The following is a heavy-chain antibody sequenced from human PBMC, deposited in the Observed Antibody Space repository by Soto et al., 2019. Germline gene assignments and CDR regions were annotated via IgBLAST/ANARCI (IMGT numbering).Heavy chain of an antibody. CDR2: ISGSGGST. V-gene: IGHV3-23*01. Sequence: EVQLLESGGALFHRGGSLGLSFAASGFRFTRNAMSWVRKAPGKGLEGASGISGSGGSTYYADSVKGRFTISRDNSKNMMYLLMNSLRAEDTAVYYCAKGVDVFVVDWFDPWGQGTLVTVSS. CDR3: AKGVDVFVVDWFDP. D-gene: IGHD2-15*01. CDR1: GFRFTRNA. J-gene: IGHJ5*02.